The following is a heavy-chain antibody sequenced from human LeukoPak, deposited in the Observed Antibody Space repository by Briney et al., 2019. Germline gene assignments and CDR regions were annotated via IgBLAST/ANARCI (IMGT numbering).Heavy chain of an antibody. J-gene: IGHJ6*02. V-gene: IGHV3-7*01. CDR1: EFMFSDYW. D-gene: IGHD1-1*01. CDR3: ATYDNWVAGDV. CDR2: INKDGSEE. Sequence: GGSLRLSCAASEFMFSDYWMSLVRQAPGKGPEWVASINKDGSEEYYADSVKGRFTVSRDNAKNSLFLQMNNLRVEDTAIYYCATYDNWVAGDVWGQGTTVSVSS.